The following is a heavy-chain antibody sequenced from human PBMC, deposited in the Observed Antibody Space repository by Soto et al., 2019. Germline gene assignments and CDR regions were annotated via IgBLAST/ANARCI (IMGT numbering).Heavy chain of an antibody. CDR2: INPSGGST. V-gene: IGHV1-46*01. CDR3: ARNYYDSSAMGDYFDY. Sequence: EASVKVSCKASGYTFTSYYMHWVRQAPGQGLEWMGIINPSGGSTSYAQKFQGRVTMTRDTSTSTVYMELSSLRSEDTAVYYCARNYYDSSAMGDYFDYWGQGTLVTVSS. J-gene: IGHJ4*02. CDR1: GYTFTSYY. D-gene: IGHD3-22*01.